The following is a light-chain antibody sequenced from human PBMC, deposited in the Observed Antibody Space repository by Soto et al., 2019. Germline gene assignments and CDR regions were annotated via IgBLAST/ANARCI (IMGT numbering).Light chain of an antibody. CDR2: NNN. CDR1: SSNIGSHV. J-gene: IGLJ3*02. V-gene: IGLV1-44*01. CDR3: AVWDDSLDGWV. Sequence: QSVLTQPPSASGTPGQRVTISCSGSSSNIGSHVVYWYQQLAGTAPKLLMYNNNQRTSGVPDRCSGSKSGTSASLAISGLQSEDEADDYCAVWDDSLDGWVFGGGTKLTVL.